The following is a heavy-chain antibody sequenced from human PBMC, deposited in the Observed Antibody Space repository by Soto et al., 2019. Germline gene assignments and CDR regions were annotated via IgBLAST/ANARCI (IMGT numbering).Heavy chain of an antibody. CDR1: GYTFTSYD. CDR3: ASSYDFWSGWFDY. J-gene: IGHJ4*02. CDR2: MNPNSGNT. Sequence: ASVKVSCKASGYTFTSYDINWVRQDTGQGLEWMGWMNPNSGNTGYAQKFQGRVTMTRNTSISTAYMELSSLRSEDTAVYYCASSYDFWSGWFDYWGQGTLVTVSS. V-gene: IGHV1-8*01. D-gene: IGHD3-3*01.